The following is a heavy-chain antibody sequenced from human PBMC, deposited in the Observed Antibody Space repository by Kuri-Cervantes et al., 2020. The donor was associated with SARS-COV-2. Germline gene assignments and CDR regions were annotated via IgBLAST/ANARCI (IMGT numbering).Heavy chain of an antibody. J-gene: IGHJ6*02. CDR3: ARRRSGYCSSTSCYENYYYYYGMDV. CDR1: GFTFSSYG. Sequence: GGSLRLSCAASGFTFSSYGMHWVRQAPGKGLEWVSYISSSSSYTNYADSVKGRFTISRDNAKNSLYLQMNSLRAEDTAVYYCARRRSGYCSSTSCYENYYYYYGMDVWGQGTTVTVSS. D-gene: IGHD2-2*01. CDR2: ISSSSSYT. V-gene: IGHV3-21*05.